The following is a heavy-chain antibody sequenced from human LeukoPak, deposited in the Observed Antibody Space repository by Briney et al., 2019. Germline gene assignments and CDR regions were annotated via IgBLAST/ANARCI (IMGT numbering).Heavy chain of an antibody. CDR2: LYSGGSA. CDR3: ARAGGGYRYGYYYHFYMDV. J-gene: IGHJ6*03. V-gene: IGHV3-53*01. Sequence: PGGSLRLPCAASGFNVSSNYMSWVRQAPGKGLEWVSLLYSGGSAFHADSVKGRFTISRDNSKNTLYLQLNSLRAEDTAVYYCARAGGGYRYGYYYHFYMDVWGKGTTVTVSS. CDR1: GFNVSSNY. D-gene: IGHD5-18*01.